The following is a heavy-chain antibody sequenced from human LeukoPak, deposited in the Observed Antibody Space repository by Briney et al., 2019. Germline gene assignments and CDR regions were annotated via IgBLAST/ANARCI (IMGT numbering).Heavy chain of an antibody. CDR2: ISYDGSNK. J-gene: IGHJ4*02. D-gene: IGHD5-24*01. Sequence: GGSLRLSCAASGFIFSSYGMHWVRRAPGKGLEWVAVISYDGSNKYYADSVKGRFTISRDNSKNTLYLQMNSLRAEDTAVYYCARDLVAGGYNDYWGQGTLVTVSS. CDR1: GFIFSSYG. V-gene: IGHV3-30*19. CDR3: ARDLVAGGYNDY.